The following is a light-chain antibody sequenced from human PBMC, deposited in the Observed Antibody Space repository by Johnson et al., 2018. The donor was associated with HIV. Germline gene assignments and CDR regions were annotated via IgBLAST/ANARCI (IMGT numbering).Light chain of an antibody. CDR3: GTWYSSLYALYV. J-gene: IGLJ1*01. Sequence: QSVLTQPPSVSAAPGQKVTISCSGSNSNIGNNYVSWYQQLPGTAPKLLIYENNKRPSGIPDRFSGSKSGTSATLGITGLQTGDEADYYCGTWYSSLYALYVFGTGTKVTVL. CDR1: NSNIGNNY. CDR2: ENN. V-gene: IGLV1-51*02.